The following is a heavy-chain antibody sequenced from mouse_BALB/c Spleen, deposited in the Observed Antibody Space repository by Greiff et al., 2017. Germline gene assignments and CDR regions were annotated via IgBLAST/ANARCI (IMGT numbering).Heavy chain of an antibody. D-gene: IGHD1-2*01. Sequence: VQLKQSGPGLVKPSQSLSLTCTVTGYSITSDYAWNWIRQFPGNKLEWMGYISYSGSTSYNPSLKSRISITRDTSKNQFFLQLNSVTTEDTATYYCARSPTTAYAMDYWGQGTSVTVSS. CDR1: GYSITSDYA. CDR3: ARSPTTAYAMDY. CDR2: ISYSGST. J-gene: IGHJ4*01. V-gene: IGHV3-2*02.